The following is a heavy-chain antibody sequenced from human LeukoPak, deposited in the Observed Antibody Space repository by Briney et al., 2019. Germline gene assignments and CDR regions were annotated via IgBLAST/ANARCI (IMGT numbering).Heavy chain of an antibody. CDR3: ARAPLNYDVLTGYYQDAFDI. D-gene: IGHD3-9*01. CDR2: IYSGGST. V-gene: IGHV3-66*01. Sequence: GGSLRLSCAASGFTVSSNYMSWVRQAPGKGLEWVSVIYSGGSTYYADSVKGRFTISRDNSKNTLYLQMNSLRAEDTAVYYCARAPLNYDVLTGYYQDAFDIWGQGTMVTVSS. CDR1: GFTVSSNY. J-gene: IGHJ3*02.